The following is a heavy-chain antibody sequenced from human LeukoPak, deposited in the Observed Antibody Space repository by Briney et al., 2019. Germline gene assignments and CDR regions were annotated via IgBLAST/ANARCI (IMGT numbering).Heavy chain of an antibody. D-gene: IGHD1-14*01. V-gene: IGHV4-34*01. J-gene: IGHJ4*02. Sequence: PSETLSLTCAVYGVSFSGYYWSWLRQPPGKGLEWIGEINHSGSTNYNPSLKSRVTISVDTSKNQFSLKLSSVTAADTAVYYCAREGPTGRRFDYWGQGTLVTVSS. CDR1: GVSFSGYY. CDR3: AREGPTGRRFDY. CDR2: INHSGST.